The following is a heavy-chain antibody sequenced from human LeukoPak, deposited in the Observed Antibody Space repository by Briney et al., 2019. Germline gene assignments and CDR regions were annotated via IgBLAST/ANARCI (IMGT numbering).Heavy chain of an antibody. J-gene: IGHJ4*02. V-gene: IGHV3-15*01. CDR3: TTDLSWELIV. Sequence: GGSLRLSCAASGFTFDDYGMSWVRQAPGKGLEWVGRIKSKTDGGTTDYAAPVKGRFTISRDDSKNTLYLQMNSLKTEDTAVYYCTTDLSWELIVWGQGTLVTVSS. CDR2: IKSKTDGGTT. D-gene: IGHD1-26*01. CDR1: GFTFDDYG.